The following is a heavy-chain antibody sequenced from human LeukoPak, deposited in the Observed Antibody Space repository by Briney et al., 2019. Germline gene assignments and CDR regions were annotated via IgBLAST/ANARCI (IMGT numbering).Heavy chain of an antibody. CDR2: IYYSGTT. D-gene: IGHD7-27*01. V-gene: IGHV4-59*01. Sequence: SETLSLTCTVSDGSISSYYWSWIRQSPGKGLEWIGYIYYSGTTSYNPSLKSRVTISLDTSKNQFSLKLSSVTAADTAVYYCARGANWGSPDYWGQGTLVTVSS. CDR3: ARGANWGSPDY. J-gene: IGHJ4*02. CDR1: DGSISSYY.